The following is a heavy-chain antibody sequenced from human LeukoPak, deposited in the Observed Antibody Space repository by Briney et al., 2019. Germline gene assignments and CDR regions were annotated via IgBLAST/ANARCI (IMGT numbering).Heavy chain of an antibody. J-gene: IGHJ4*02. CDR2: ISGSGGST. CDR3: ARDEGIVVVVAATDY. Sequence: GGSLRPSCAASGFTFSSYAMSWVRQAPGKGLEWVSAISGSGGSTYYADSVKGRFTISRDNPKNTLYLQMNSLRAEDTAVYYCARDEGIVVVVAATDYWGQGTLVTVSS. V-gene: IGHV3-23*01. CDR1: GFTFSSYA. D-gene: IGHD2-15*01.